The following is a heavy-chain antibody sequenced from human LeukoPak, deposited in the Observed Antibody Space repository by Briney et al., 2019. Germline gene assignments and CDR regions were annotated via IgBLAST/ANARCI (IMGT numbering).Heavy chain of an antibody. D-gene: IGHD4-17*01. J-gene: IGHJ2*01. CDR2: INYSGST. CDR3: ARALVDYGDFDFDL. V-gene: IGHV4-30-4*01. CDR1: GGSISSGDYY. Sequence: SETLSLTCSVSGGSISSGDYYWCWIPQPPGKGPEGVGYINYSGSTYYNPSLKSRVTISVHTSKNQFSLKLSSVTAADTAVYYCARALVDYGDFDFDLWGRGTLVTVSS.